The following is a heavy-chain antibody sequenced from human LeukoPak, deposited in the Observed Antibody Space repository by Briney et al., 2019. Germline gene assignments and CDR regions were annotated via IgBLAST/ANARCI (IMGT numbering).Heavy chain of an antibody. V-gene: IGHV3-15*05. J-gene: IGHJ4*02. CDR2: IKSKSDGGTT. D-gene: IGHD3-10*01. Sequence: GGSLRLSCAASGFSFSRAWTSWVRQAPGKGLEWVGRIKSKSDGGTTDYAAPVKGRFTISRDDSKNTLFLQVNSLKIEDTAVYYCTTVTLRPVGLWGQGTLVTVSS. CDR3: TTVTLRPVGL. CDR1: GFSFSRAW.